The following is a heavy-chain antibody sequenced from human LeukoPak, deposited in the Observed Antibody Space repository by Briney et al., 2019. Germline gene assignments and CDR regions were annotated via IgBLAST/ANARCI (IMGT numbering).Heavy chain of an antibody. CDR3: AKGLGRFGSGKIYFDY. V-gene: IGHV3-23*01. Sequence: GGTLRLSCAASGFTYGMGWVRQAPGKGLEWVSTISGTGDSTYYADSVKGRFTISRDSSKNTLYLQMNSLRAEDTAVYYCAKGLGRFGSGKIYFDYWGQGTLVTVSS. CDR1: GFTYG. J-gene: IGHJ4*02. D-gene: IGHD3-10*01. CDR2: ISGTGDST.